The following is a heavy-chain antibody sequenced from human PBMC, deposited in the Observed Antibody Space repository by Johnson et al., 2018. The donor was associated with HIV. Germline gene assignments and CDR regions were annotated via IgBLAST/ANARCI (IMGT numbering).Heavy chain of an antibody. Sequence: VQLVESGGGLVQPGGSLRLSCAASGFTFSSYWMSWVRQAPGKGLEWVANIKQDGSEKYYVESVKGRFTISRDNAKNSLYLQMNSLRAEDTAVYYCARVGATAAFDIWGQGTMVTVSS. V-gene: IGHV3-7*05. D-gene: IGHD1-26*01. J-gene: IGHJ3*02. CDR2: IKQDGSEK. CDR1: GFTFSSYW. CDR3: ARVGATAAFDI.